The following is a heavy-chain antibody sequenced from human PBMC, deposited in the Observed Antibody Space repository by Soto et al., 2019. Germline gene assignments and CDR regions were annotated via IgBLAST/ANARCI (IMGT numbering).Heavy chain of an antibody. D-gene: IGHD3-16*01. CDR1: GGSFSGYY. Sequence: SETLSLTFAVYGGSFSGYYWSWIREPPGKGLERIGEINHSGSTNYNPSLKSRVTISVDTSKNQFSMKLSSVTAADTAVYYCARGRLARGYYYYGMDVWGQGTTVTVS. CDR2: INHSGST. CDR3: ARGRLARGYYYYGMDV. J-gene: IGHJ6*02. V-gene: IGHV4-34*01.